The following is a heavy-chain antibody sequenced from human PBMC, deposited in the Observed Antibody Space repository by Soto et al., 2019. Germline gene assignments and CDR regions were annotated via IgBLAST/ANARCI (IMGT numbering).Heavy chain of an antibody. CDR2: IYYSGST. CDR1: GGSISSGDYY. Sequence: SETLSLTCTVSGGSISSGDYYWSWIRQPPGKGLEWIGYIYYSGSTYYNPSLKSRVTISVDTSKNQFSLKLSSVTAADTAVYYCARAPGYCISTSCYVHFDYWGQGTLVTVSS. CDR3: ARAPGYCISTSCYVHFDY. V-gene: IGHV4-30-4*01. D-gene: IGHD2-2*01. J-gene: IGHJ4*02.